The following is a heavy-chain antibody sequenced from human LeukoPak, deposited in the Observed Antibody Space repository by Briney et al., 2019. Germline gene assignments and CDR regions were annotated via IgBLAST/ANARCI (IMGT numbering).Heavy chain of an antibody. CDR3: ARDGRLEGCGGDCYPDY. V-gene: IGHV4-61*02. J-gene: IGHJ4*02. CDR1: GGSISSGSHY. Sequence: SETLSLTCTVSGGSISSGSHYWSWIRQPAGKGLEWMGRIYTRGSTNYNPSLESRVTISVDTSRNQFSLKLSSVTAADTAVYYCARDGRLEGCGGDCYPDYWGQGTLVTVSS. D-gene: IGHD2-21*01. CDR2: IYTRGST.